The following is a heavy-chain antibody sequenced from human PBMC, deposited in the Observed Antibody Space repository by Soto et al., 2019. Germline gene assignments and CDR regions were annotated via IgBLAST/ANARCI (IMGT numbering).Heavy chain of an antibody. CDR3: ARLVVVAATNAFDI. Sequence: SGPTLVNPTQTLTLTCTFSGFSLSTSGMCVSWIRQPPGKALEWLARIDWDDDKYYSTSLKTRLTISKDTSKNQVVLTMTNMDPVDTATYYCARLVVVAATNAFDIWGQGTMVTVSS. V-gene: IGHV2-70*11. J-gene: IGHJ3*02. CDR2: IDWDDDK. CDR1: GFSLSTSGMC. D-gene: IGHD2-15*01.